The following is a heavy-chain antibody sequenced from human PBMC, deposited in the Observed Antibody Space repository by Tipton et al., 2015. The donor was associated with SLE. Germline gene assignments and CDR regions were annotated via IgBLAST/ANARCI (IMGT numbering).Heavy chain of an antibody. CDR3: ARELHDSTGYHNWFDP. Sequence: TLSLTCGVSGYSISSGYYWGWIRQTPGKGLEWIGSIYHSGTTNYNPSLKSRVTISINTSKTQFSLKLTSVTAADTAVYFCARELHDSTGYHNWFDPWGQGTLVTASS. V-gene: IGHV4-38-2*02. D-gene: IGHD3-22*01. CDR1: GYSISSGYY. CDR2: IYHSGTT. J-gene: IGHJ5*02.